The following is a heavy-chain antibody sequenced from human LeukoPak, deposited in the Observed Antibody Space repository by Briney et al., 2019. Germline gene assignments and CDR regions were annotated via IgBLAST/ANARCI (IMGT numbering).Heavy chain of an antibody. CDR1: GFTFSSYG. V-gene: IGHV3-30*02. Sequence: QPGRSLRLSCAASGFTFSSYGMHWVRQAPGKGLEWVAFIRYDGSNKYYADSVKGRFTISRDNSKNTLYLQMNSLRAEDTAVYYCAKEGTGYSSSWYGNWGQGTLVTVSS. CDR3: AKEGTGYSSSWYGN. CDR2: IRYDGSNK. J-gene: IGHJ4*02. D-gene: IGHD6-13*01.